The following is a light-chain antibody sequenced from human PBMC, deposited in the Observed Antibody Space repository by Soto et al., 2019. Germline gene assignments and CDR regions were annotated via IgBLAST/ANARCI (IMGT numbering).Light chain of an antibody. CDR1: QTISSW. V-gene: IGKV1-5*03. CDR3: QQYSTYSRT. J-gene: IGKJ1*01. Sequence: DIQMTQSPSTLSGSVGDRVTITCRASQTISSWLAWYQQKPGKAPKLLIYKASSLESGVPLRFSGSGSGTEFTLTISSLQRDDFATYYCQQYSTYSRTFGQGTKVDI. CDR2: KAS.